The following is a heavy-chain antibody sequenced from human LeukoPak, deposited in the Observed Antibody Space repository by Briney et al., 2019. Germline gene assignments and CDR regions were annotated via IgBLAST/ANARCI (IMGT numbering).Heavy chain of an antibody. D-gene: IGHD1-1*01. Sequence: GGSLRLSCRASRFSFSDYDMHWVRQAPGKGLEWVAVISSDGSRKHYGDSVKGRFTISRDNSESTLFLQMNSLRTDDTSVYFCAKYAYNWNAPDDFDMWGQGTMVIVSS. CDR1: RFSFSDYD. J-gene: IGHJ3*02. CDR2: ISSDGSRK. CDR3: AKYAYNWNAPDDFDM. V-gene: IGHV3-30*18.